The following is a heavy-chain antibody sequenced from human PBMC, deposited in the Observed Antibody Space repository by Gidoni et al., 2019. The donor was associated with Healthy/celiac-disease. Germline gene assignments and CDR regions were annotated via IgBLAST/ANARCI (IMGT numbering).Heavy chain of an antibody. V-gene: IGHV3-30*18. D-gene: IGHD1-26*01. J-gene: IGHJ6*02. CDR1: GFTFSSYG. CDR3: AKDQVGTRYYYGMDV. CDR2: ISYDGSNI. Sequence: QVQLVESGGGVVQPGRSLRLSCAASGFTFSSYGMHWVRQAPGKGLEWVAVISYDGSNIYYADSVKGRFTISIDNSKITLYLQMNSLRAEDTAVYYCAKDQVGTRYYYGMDVWGQGTTVTVSS.